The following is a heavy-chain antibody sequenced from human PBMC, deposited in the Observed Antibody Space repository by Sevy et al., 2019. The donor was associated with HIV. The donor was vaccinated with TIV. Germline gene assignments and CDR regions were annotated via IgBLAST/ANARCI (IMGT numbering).Heavy chain of an antibody. J-gene: IGHJ4*02. V-gene: IGHV1-2*02. CDR1: GYTFTGYY. D-gene: IGHD5-18*01. Sequence: ASVKVSCKASGYTFTGYYMHWVRQAPGQGLEWMGWINPNSGGTNYAQKFQGRVTMTRDTSISTAYMELSRLRSDDTAVYYCARDGGYSYGYDFDYWGQGTLVTVSS. CDR2: INPNSGGT. CDR3: ARDGGYSYGYDFDY.